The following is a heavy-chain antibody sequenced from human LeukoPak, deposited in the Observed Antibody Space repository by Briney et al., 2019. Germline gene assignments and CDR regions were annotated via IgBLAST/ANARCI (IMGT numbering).Heavy chain of an antibody. Sequence: ASVKVSCKASGYTFTSYGINWVRQAPGQGLEWMGWIGAYNGNTNYAQKLQGRVTMTTDTSTSTAYMELRSLRTDDTAVYYCARWREYCSGGSCPGFDYWGQGTLVTVSS. V-gene: IGHV1-18*01. D-gene: IGHD2-15*01. CDR3: ARWREYCSGGSCPGFDY. J-gene: IGHJ4*02. CDR2: IGAYNGNT. CDR1: GYTFTSYG.